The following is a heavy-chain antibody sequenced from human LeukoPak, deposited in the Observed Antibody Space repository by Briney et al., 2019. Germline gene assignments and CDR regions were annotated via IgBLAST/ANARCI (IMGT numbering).Heavy chain of an antibody. CDR2: ISGSGGST. CDR3: ASLRNAGTAANDNDY. Sequence: PGGSLRLSCAASGFTFSSYGMSWVRQAPGKGLEWVSAISGSGGSTYYADSVKGRFTISRDNSKNTLYLQMNSLRAEDTAVYYCASLRNAGTAANDNDYWGQGTLVTVSS. CDR1: GFTFSSYG. J-gene: IGHJ4*02. D-gene: IGHD6-13*01. V-gene: IGHV3-23*01.